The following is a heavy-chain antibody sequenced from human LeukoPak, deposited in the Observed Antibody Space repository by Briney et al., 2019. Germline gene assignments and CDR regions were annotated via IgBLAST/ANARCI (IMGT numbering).Heavy chain of an antibody. J-gene: IGHJ6*02. Sequence: ASVKVSCKASGYTFTSYYIDWVRQAPGQGLEWMGWINPNSGGTNFAQKFQGRVTMTTDTSISTAYMEVSRLRSDDTAVYYCARVRIGQQLDKYYYYAMDVWGQGTTVTVSS. D-gene: IGHD6-13*01. CDR3: ARVRIGQQLDKYYYYAMDV. CDR2: INPNSGGT. CDR1: GYTFTSYY. V-gene: IGHV1-2*02.